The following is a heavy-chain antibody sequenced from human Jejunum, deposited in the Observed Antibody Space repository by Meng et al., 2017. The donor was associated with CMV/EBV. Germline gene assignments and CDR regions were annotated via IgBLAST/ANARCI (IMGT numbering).Heavy chain of an antibody. V-gene: IGHV3-74*01. CDR2: ISSDGSST. CDR1: GFTFSGYW. CDR3: VRGRGYGSSYYFDY. J-gene: IGHJ4*02. D-gene: IGHD5-18*01. Sequence: EVQLVESXXXXVXXGGXLRLFCAASGFTFSGYWMHWVRQAPGEGLVWVSHISSDGSSTGYADSVKGRFTISRDNSKNTLSLQMNSLRGEDTAVYYCVRGRGYGSSYYFDYWGQGALVTVSS.